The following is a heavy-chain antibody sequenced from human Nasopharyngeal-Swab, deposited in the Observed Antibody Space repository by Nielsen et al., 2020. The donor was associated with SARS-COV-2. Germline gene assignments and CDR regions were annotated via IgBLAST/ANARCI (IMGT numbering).Heavy chain of an antibody. Sequence: GESLKISCAASGFTFNIYAISWVRQAPGKGLEWVSVISGSDYSTKYADSVKGRFTISRDNSKNSLYLQMNSLRAEDTAVYYCARMITFGGVLDYWGQGTLVTVSS. CDR2: ISGSDYST. J-gene: IGHJ4*02. D-gene: IGHD3-16*01. CDR3: ARMITFGGVLDY. V-gene: IGHV3-23*01. CDR1: GFTFNIYA.